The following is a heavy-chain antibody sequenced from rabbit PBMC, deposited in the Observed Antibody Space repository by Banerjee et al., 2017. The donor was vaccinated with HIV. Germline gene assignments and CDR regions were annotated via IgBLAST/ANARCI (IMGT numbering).Heavy chain of an antibody. J-gene: IGHJ4*01. CDR1: GFSFSSSYY. V-gene: IGHV1S40*01. CDR2: IYTGASIST. D-gene: IGHD4-1*01. Sequence: QSLEESGGGLVQPEASLTLTCTASGFSFSSSYYMCWVRQAPGKGLEWIACIYTGASISTYYASWAKGRFTISKTSSTTVTLQMTSLTAADTATYFCARDLAGVIGWNFNLWGQGTLVTVS. CDR3: ARDLAGVIGWNFNL.